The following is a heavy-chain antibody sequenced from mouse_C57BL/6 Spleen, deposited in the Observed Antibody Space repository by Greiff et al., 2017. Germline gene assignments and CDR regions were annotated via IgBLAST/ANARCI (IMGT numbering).Heavy chain of an antibody. V-gene: IGHV1-53*01. Sequence: QVQLQQSGTELVKPGASVKLSCKASGYTFTSYWMHWVKQRPGQGLEWIGNINPSNGGTNYNEKFKSKATLTVDKSSSTAYMQLSSLTSEDSAVYYCARGGSSVYYAMDYWGQGTSVTVSS. CDR1: GYTFTSYW. CDR3: ARGGSSVYYAMDY. J-gene: IGHJ4*01. D-gene: IGHD1-1*01. CDR2: INPSNGGT.